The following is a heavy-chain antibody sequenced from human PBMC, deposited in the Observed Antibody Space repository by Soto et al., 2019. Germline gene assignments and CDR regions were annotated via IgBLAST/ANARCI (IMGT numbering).Heavy chain of an antibody. D-gene: IGHD3-22*01. CDR2: MNPNIGNT. J-gene: IGHJ4*02. V-gene: IGHV1-8*01. CDR1: GYTFTSYD. Sequence: ASVKVSCKASGYTFTSYDINWVRQATGQGLEWMGRMNPNIGNTDYAQKFQGRVTITTNTSTSTAYMELSSLRSEDTAVYYCVREGDYYDSSGYPGWGQGTLVTVSS. CDR3: VREGDYYDSSGYPG.